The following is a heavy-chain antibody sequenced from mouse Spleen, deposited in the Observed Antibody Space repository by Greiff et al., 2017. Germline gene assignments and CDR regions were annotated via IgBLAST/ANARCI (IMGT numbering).Heavy chain of an antibody. CDR1: GFNIKDYY. CDR2: IDPEDGDT. V-gene: IGHV14-1*01. Sequence: EVQLQQSGAELVRPGASVKLSCTASGFNIKDYYMHWVKQRPEQGLEWIGRIDPEDGDTEYAPKFQGKATMTADTSSNTAYLQLSSLTSEDTAVYYCARTVKLGSFDYWGQGTTLTVSS. J-gene: IGHJ2*01. CDR3: ARTVKLGSFDY. D-gene: IGHD4-1*01.